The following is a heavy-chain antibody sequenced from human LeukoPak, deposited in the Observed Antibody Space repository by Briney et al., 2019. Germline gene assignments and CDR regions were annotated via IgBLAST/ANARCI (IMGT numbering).Heavy chain of an antibody. CDR2: ISSSSSTI. V-gene: IGHV3-48*01. CDR1: RFTFSSYS. J-gene: IGHJ4*02. CDR3: ARVLHKRNYDSSDYYGY. D-gene: IGHD3-22*01. Sequence: GGSLRLSCAASRFTFSSYSMNWVRQAPGKGLEWVSYISSSSSTIYYADSVKGRFTISRDNAKNSLYLQMNSLRAEDTAVYYCARVLHKRNYDSSDYYGYWGQGILVTVSS.